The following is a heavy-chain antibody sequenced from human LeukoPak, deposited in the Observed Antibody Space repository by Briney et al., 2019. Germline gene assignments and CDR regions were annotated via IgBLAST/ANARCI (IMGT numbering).Heavy chain of an antibody. CDR1: GFTFNIYA. V-gene: IGHV3-23*01. D-gene: IGHD5-18*01. CDR3: AKSRVRYSLDYFDY. CDR2: ITNSGDKT. Sequence: SGGSLRLSCAASGFTFNIYAITCVRQAPGKGLEWVATITNSGDKTFYADSVKGRFTISRDNSESTLYLQMNSLRAADTAVYYCAKSRVRYSLDYFDYWGQGTLVTVSS. J-gene: IGHJ4*02.